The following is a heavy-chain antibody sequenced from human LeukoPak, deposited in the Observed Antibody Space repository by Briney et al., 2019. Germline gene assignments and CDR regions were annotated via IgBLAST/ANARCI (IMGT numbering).Heavy chain of an antibody. Sequence: GGSLRLSCAASGFTFSSYAMSWVRQAPGKGLEWVSSISGSGGSTYHADSVKGRFTISRDNSKNTLYLQMNSLRTEDTAVFYCARQAARPYDYWGQGTLVTVSS. CDR1: GFTFSSYA. CDR2: ISGSGGST. D-gene: IGHD6-6*01. CDR3: ARQAARPYDY. J-gene: IGHJ4*02. V-gene: IGHV3-23*01.